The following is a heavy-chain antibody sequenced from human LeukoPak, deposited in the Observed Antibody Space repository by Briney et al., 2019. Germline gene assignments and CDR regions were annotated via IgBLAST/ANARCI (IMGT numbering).Heavy chain of an antibody. D-gene: IGHD2-15*01. CDR1: RHTFTDYY. CDR2: IHSNSGDT. Sequence: ASVKVSCKASRHTFTDYYIHWVRQAPGQGLEWMGRIHSNSGDTNYAQKFQGRVTMTRDTSINTAYMELGKLRTDDTAVYYCARLIRRIAVVDLDIWGQGALITVSS. J-gene: IGHJ4*02. V-gene: IGHV1-2*06. CDR3: ARLIRRIAVVDLDI.